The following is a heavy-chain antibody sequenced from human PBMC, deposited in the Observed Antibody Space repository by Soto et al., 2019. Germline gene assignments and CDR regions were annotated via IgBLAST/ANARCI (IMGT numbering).Heavy chain of an antibody. CDR2: ISAYNGNT. CDR1: GYTFTSYG. Sequence: QVQLVQSGAEVKKPGASVKVSCKASGYTFTSYGISWVRQAPGQGLEWMGGISAYNGNTNYAQKLQGRVTMTTDTSTSTAYMELRSLRSDDTAVYYCARVGENLGIAPAGMAGGWNFDYWGQGTLVTVSS. V-gene: IGHV1-18*01. J-gene: IGHJ4*02. CDR3: ARVGENLGIAPAGMAGGWNFDY. D-gene: IGHD6-13*01.